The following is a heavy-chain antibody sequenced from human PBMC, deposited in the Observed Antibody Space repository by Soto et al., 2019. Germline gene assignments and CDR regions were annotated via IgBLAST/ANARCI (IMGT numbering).Heavy chain of an antibody. CDR1: GVSISSPDSF. D-gene: IGHD4-17*01. V-gene: IGHV4-30-4*01. J-gene: IGHJ4*02. CDR3: AIMTSVNSYYFDY. Sequence: QVQLQESGPGLVKPSQTLSLTCTVSGVSISSPDSFWSWIRQSPGEDLEWIGFISYSGSTSYDPSLKSLFAISLDTSKNQFSLEVTSVTAADTAIYYCAIMTSVNSYYFDYWGQGTLVNVSS. CDR2: ISYSGST.